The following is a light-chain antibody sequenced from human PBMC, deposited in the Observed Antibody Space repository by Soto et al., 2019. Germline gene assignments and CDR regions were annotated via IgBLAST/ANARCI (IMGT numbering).Light chain of an antibody. J-gene: IGLJ1*01. V-gene: IGLV2-14*01. CDR1: SSYVGGYNY. Sequence: YSLTQPASVSGYPGQSITISCTGTSSYVGGYNYVSWYQQHPGNVPKLMIYEVTSRPAGVSHRFSGSKSGNTASLTISGLQAEDEADYYCLSTGHGLTYVFGTGTKVTVL. CDR3: LSTGHGLTYV. CDR2: EVT.